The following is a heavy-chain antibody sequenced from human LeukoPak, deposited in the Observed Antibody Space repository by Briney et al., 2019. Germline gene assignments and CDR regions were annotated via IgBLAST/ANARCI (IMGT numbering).Heavy chain of an antibody. CDR1: GFTFSNT. J-gene: IGHJ3*02. CDR2: ISNDGNIK. D-gene: IGHD3-22*01. V-gene: IGHV3-30*04. Sequence: GRSLRLSCAASGFTFSNTMHWVRQAPDKGLEWVAVISNDGNIKYHADSVKGRFTISRDNSKNTLFLQMNNLRPDDTAVYSCARAKYYDTSGHFIREAFDIWGQGTMVTVSS. CDR3: ARAKYYDTSGHFIREAFDI.